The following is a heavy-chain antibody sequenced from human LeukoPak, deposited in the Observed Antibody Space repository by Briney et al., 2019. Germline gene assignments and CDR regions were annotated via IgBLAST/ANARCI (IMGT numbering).Heavy chain of an antibody. CDR3: ARIRSGVRGVIYAFDI. Sequence: SGPTLVNPTQTLTLTCTFSGFSLSTSGMCVSWIRQPPGKALEWLARIDWDDDKYYSTSLKTRLTISKDTSKNQVVLTMTNMDPVDTATYYCARIRSGVRGVIYAFDIWGQGTMVTVSS. V-gene: IGHV2-70*11. CDR1: GFSLSTSGMC. D-gene: IGHD3-10*01. J-gene: IGHJ3*02. CDR2: IDWDDDK.